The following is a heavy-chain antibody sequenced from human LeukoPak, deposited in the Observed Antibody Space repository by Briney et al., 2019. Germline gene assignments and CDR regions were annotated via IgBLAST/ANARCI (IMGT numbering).Heavy chain of an antibody. J-gene: IGHJ6*03. CDR3: ARGVIGSSWYRDYYYYMDV. D-gene: IGHD6-13*01. CDR2: ISGSGGST. V-gene: IGHV3-23*01. Sequence: GGSLRLSCAASGFTFSSYGMSWVRQAPGKGLEWVSAISGSGGSTGYADSVKGRFTISRDNAKNSLYLQMNSLRAEDTAVYYCARGVIGSSWYRDYYYYMDVWGKGTTVTISS. CDR1: GFTFSSYG.